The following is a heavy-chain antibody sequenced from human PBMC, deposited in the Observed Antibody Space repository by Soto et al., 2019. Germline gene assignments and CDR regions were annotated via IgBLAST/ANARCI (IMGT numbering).Heavy chain of an antibody. CDR2: MNPNTGDT. V-gene: IGHV1-8*01. Sequence: QVQLVQSGAEVKEPGASVKVSCRASGYTFSNYDMNWVRQATGQGPEWIGWMNPNTGDTGYAQKFQGRVTITRDISTNTAYMELSSLRYEDTAVYYCAKVSRRGASIDYDYWGQGTVVTVSS. CDR1: GYTFSNYD. D-gene: IGHD3-22*01. CDR3: AKVSRRGASIDYDY. J-gene: IGHJ4*02.